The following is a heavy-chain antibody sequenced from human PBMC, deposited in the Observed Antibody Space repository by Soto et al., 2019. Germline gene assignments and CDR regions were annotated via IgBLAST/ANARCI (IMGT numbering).Heavy chain of an antibody. J-gene: IGHJ4*02. CDR1: GGSINRSPYF. D-gene: IGHD6-19*01. V-gene: IGHV4-39*02. CDR3: ARNFFGSATTSFDY. Sequence: QLQLQESGPGLVKPSETLSLTCTVSGGSINRSPYFWGWIRQPPGKGLEWIASIFYSGSTYYNPSLKSRVTISVDTSKNYYSLKLTSVTAADTAMYYCARNFFGSATTSFDYWGQGTLVTVSS. CDR2: IFYSGST.